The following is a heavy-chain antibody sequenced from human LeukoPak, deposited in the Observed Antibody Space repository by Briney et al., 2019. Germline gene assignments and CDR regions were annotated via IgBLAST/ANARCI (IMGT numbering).Heavy chain of an antibody. D-gene: IGHD1-26*01. Sequence: GASVKVSCKASRDTFSSDDITWVRQAPGQGLEWLGRIIPVLDIANYAQKLQGRVTMTTDTSTSTAYMELRSLRSDDTAVYYCARDRRSGSYYKIPDYWGQGTLVTVSS. CDR3: ARDRRSGSYYKIPDY. J-gene: IGHJ4*02. CDR2: IIPVLDIA. V-gene: IGHV1-69*04. CDR1: RDTFSSDD.